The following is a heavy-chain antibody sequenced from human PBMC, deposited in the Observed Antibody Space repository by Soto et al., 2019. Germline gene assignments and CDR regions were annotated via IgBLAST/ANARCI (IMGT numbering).Heavy chain of an antibody. CDR1: GFTFSSNK. V-gene: IGHV3-48*01. CDR3: ARDGNWNDY. Sequence: EVPLVESGGGLVQPGGPLRLSCAASGFTFSSNKMNWVRQAPGKGLEWVSYITSTSSTIYYADSVKGRFTISRDNAKNSLYLQMNSLRAEDTAVYYCARDGNWNDYWGQGTLVTVSS. D-gene: IGHD1-1*01. J-gene: IGHJ4*02. CDR2: ITSTSSTI.